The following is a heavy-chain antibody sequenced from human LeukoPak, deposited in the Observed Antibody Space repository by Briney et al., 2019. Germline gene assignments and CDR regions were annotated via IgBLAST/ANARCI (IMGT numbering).Heavy chain of an antibody. D-gene: IGHD3-3*01. Sequence: GGSLRLSCAASGFRFSTYWMSWVRQAPGKGLECVANIKQDGSEKYYVDSVKGRFTVSRDNAKNSLYLEMNSLRAEDTAVYYCARRGHFEFWSGYFQRLEGWFDPWGQGTLVTVSS. CDR3: ARRGHFEFWSGYFQRLEGWFDP. J-gene: IGHJ5*02. V-gene: IGHV3-7*01. CDR1: GFRFSTYW. CDR2: IKQDGSEK.